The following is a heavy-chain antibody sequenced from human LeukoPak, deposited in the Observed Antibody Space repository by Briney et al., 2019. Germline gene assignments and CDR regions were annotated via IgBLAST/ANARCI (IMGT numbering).Heavy chain of an antibody. D-gene: IGHD2-15*01. CDR2: LSSGGINK. CDR3: ARDHAGSGRAFDY. Sequence: GGSLRLFCAASGFTFSTYGIHWVRQAPGKGLEWVGLLSSGGINKHYADSVKGRFIISRDNSMNTLYLQMNSLGVEDTAVYYCARDHAGSGRAFDYWGQGTLVTVSS. J-gene: IGHJ4*02. CDR1: GFTFSTYG. V-gene: IGHV3-30*03.